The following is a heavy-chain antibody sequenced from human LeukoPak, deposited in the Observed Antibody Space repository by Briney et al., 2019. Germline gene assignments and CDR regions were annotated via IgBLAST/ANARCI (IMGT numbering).Heavy chain of an antibody. CDR2: ISYDGSNK. Sequence: PGGSLRLSCVASGFTFSSYAIHWVRQAPGKGLEWVAVISYDGSNKYYGDSVKGRFTISRDNSKNRIYMQMESLRAEDTAVYYCARGAYYDILTGVDYWGQGTLVTASS. CDR1: GFTFSSYA. D-gene: IGHD3-9*01. J-gene: IGHJ4*02. V-gene: IGHV3-30*04. CDR3: ARGAYYDILTGVDY.